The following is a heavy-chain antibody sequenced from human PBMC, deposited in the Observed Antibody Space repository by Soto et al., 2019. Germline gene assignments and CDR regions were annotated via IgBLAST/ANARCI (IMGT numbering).Heavy chain of an antibody. CDR3: ARPFLYYYDSSGYHPVEFDY. D-gene: IGHD3-22*01. Sequence: SETLSLTCTVSGGSISSSSYYWGWIRQPPGKGLEWIGSIYYSGSTYYNPSLKSRVTISVDTSKNQFSLKLSSVTAADTAVYYCARPFLYYYDSSGYHPVEFDYWGQGTLVTVSS. CDR2: IYYSGST. CDR1: GGSISSSSYY. V-gene: IGHV4-39*01. J-gene: IGHJ4*02.